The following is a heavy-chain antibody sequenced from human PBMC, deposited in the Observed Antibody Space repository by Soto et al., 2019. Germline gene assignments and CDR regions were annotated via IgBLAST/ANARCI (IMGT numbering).Heavy chain of an antibody. J-gene: IGHJ6*02. CDR1: GGTFSSYA. Sequence: SVKVSCKASGGTFSSYAISWVRQAPGQGLEWMGGIIPIFGTANYAQKFQGRVTITADESTSTAYMELSSLRSEDTAVYYCARDLGSGPPRSRDGPPVDYYYYGMDVGGQGTTVTVSS. D-gene: IGHD2-2*01. V-gene: IGHV1-69*13. CDR3: ARDLGSGPPRSRDGPPVDYYYYGMDV. CDR2: IIPIFGTA.